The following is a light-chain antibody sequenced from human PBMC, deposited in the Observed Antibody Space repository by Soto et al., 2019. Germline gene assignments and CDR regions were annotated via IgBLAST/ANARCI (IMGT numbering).Light chain of an antibody. CDR1: SSDVGAYKY. Sequence: QSALTQPPSASGSPGQSVTISCTGTSSDVGAYKYVSWYQQYPGKAPKFMIYEVTKRPSGVPDRFSGSKSGNTASLSVSGLQAEDEADYYCTSYVGNDIWVFGGGTQLTVL. CDR3: TSYVGNDIWV. V-gene: IGLV2-8*01. J-gene: IGLJ3*02. CDR2: EVT.